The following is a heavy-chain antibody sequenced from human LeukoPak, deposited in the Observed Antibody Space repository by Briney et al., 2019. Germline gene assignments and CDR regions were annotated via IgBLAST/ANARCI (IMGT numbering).Heavy chain of an antibody. Sequence: PGGSLRLSCAASGFTFTTYTMNWVRQPPGKGLEWISYIRTSGGVVSYTDSVKGRFTISTDSAKNSLYPQMNSLRDDDTAVYYCVRDQFYAFDIWGQGTMVTVSS. CDR3: VRDQFYAFDI. CDR2: IRTSGGVV. V-gene: IGHV3-48*02. CDR1: GFTFTTYT. J-gene: IGHJ3*02.